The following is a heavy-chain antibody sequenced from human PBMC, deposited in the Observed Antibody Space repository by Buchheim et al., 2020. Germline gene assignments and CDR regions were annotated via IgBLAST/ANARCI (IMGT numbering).Heavy chain of an antibody. CDR2: ISGSGGST. D-gene: IGHD2-15*01. Sequence: EVQLLESGGGLVQPGGSLRLSCAASGFTFSSYAMSWVRQAPGKGLEWVSAISGSGGSTYYADSVKGRFTISRDNSKTTLYLQMNSLRAEDTAVYYCAKDRLYCSGGSCYAFDYWGQGTL. CDR1: GFTFSSYA. J-gene: IGHJ4*02. V-gene: IGHV3-23*01. CDR3: AKDRLYCSGGSCYAFDY.